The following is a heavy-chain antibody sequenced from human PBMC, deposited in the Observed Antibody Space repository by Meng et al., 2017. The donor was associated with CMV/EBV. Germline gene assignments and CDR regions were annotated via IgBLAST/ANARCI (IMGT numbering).Heavy chain of an antibody. J-gene: IGHJ6*02. CDR1: GFTCSSYE. Sequence: GESLKISCAASGFTCSSYEMNWVRQAPGKGLEWVSYISSSGGTIYYADSVKGRFTISRDNAKNSLYLQMNSLRAEDTAVYCCARVWQPRGMDVWGQGTTVTVSS. CDR2: ISSSGGTI. D-gene: IGHD6-13*01. V-gene: IGHV3-48*03. CDR3: ARVWQPRGMDV.